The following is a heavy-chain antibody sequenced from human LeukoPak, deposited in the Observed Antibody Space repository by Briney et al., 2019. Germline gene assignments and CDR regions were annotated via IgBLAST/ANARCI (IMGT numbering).Heavy chain of an antibody. Sequence: GGSLRLSCVASGFTVTSYSMNWVRQAPGKGLEWVSYISRSTSSIYYADSVKGRFTISGDNAKNSLYLQMNSLRADDTAVYYCARETAYYYGMDVWGQGTTVTVSS. CDR1: GFTVTSYS. D-gene: IGHD5-18*01. CDR3: ARETAYYYGMDV. V-gene: IGHV3-48*01. J-gene: IGHJ6*02. CDR2: ISRSTSSI.